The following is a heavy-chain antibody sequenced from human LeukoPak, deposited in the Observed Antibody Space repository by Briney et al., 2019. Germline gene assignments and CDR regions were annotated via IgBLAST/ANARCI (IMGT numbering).Heavy chain of an antibody. CDR1: GFTVSSNY. D-gene: IGHD6-6*01. J-gene: IGHJ3*02. CDR2: IYSGGST. CDR3: ARSMNRNGKGDAFDI. Sequence: GGSLRLSCAASGFTVSSNYMSWVRQAPGKGLEWVSVIYSGGSTYYADSVKGRFTISRDNSKNTLYLQMNSLRAEDTAVYYCARSMNRNGKGDAFDIWGQGTMVTVSS. V-gene: IGHV3-66*01.